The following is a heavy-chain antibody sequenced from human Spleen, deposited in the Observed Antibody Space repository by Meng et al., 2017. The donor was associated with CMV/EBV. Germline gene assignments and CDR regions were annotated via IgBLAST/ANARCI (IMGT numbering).Heavy chain of an antibody. CDR1: GGSINSYY. CDR3: ARGLGDYDDY. CDR2: IYYSGST. D-gene: IGHD4-17*01. Sequence: SETLSLTCTVSGGSINSYYWSWIRQPPGKGLEWIGYIYYSGSTNYNPSLKSRVTISVDTSKNQFSLKLSSVTAADTAVYYCARGLGDYDDYWGQGTLVTVSS. V-gene: IGHV4-59*01. J-gene: IGHJ4*02.